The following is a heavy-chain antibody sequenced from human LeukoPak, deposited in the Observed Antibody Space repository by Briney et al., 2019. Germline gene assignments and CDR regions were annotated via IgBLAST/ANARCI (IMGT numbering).Heavy chain of an antibody. D-gene: IGHD3-9*01. CDR1: GASFSSNY. CDR2: MSSGGTA. J-gene: IGHJ4*02. CDR3: SRGGSVLRYFEDFGY. Sequence: SETLSLTCSVSGASFSSNYWSWIRQPPGKGLEWIGHMSSGGTANYNPSLKSRVTISVDTSKNQFSLKLSSVTAADTAVYYCSRGGSVLRYFEDFGYWGQGTLVTVSS. V-gene: IGHV4-59*04.